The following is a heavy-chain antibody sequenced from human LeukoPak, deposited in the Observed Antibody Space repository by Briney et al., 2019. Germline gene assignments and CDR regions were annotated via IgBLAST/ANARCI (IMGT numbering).Heavy chain of an antibody. CDR1: GGSISSYY. Sequence: PSETLSLTCTVSGGSISSYYWGWIRQPPGKGLEWIGSIYYSGSTYYNPSLKSRVTISVDTSKNQFSLKLSSVTAADTAVYYCARRPAATPPKSRGYSYGYGHYFDYWGQGTLVTVPS. CDR2: IYYSGST. J-gene: IGHJ4*02. V-gene: IGHV4-39*01. D-gene: IGHD5-18*01. CDR3: ARRPAATPPKSRGYSYGYGHYFDY.